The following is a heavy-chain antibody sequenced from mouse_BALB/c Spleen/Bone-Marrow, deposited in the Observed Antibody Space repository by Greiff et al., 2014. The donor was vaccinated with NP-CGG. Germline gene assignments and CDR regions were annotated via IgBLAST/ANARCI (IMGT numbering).Heavy chain of an antibody. J-gene: IGHJ4*01. D-gene: IGHD2-10*01. Sequence: LMESGAELVKPGASVKLSCKASGYTFTSYWMHWVKQRPGQGLEWIGEINPSNGRTNYNEKFKSKATLTVDKSSSTAYMQLSSLTSEDSAVYYCAIGLLGDYWGQGTSVTVSS. CDR1: GYTFTSYW. CDR2: INPSNGRT. CDR3: AIGLLGDY. V-gene: IGHV1S81*02.